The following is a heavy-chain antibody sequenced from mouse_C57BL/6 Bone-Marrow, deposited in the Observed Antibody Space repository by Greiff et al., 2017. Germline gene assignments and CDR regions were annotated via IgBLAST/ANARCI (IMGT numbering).Heavy chain of an antibody. D-gene: IGHD1-1*01. CDR2: ISYDGSN. J-gene: IGHJ2*01. Sequence: EVQLQQSGPGLVKPSQSLSLTCSVTGYSITSGYYWNWIRQFPGNKLEWMGYISYDGSNNYNPSLKNRISITRDTSKNQFFLKLNSVTTEDTATYDCAREGYGSFFDYWGQGTTLTVSS. CDR1: GYSITSGYY. CDR3: AREGYGSFFDY. V-gene: IGHV3-6*01.